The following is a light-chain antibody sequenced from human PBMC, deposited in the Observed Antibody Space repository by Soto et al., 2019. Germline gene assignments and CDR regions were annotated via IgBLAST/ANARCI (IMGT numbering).Light chain of an antibody. CDR3: QQYNSYLYT. V-gene: IGKV1-5*01. CDR2: DAS. CDR1: QSISSW. J-gene: IGKJ2*01. Sequence: DIQMTQSPSTLSASVGDRVTITCRASQSISSWLAWYQQKPGKAPKLLIYDASSLESGVPSRFSSRGSGTEFTLTISSLQPDYFATYYCQQYNSYLYTFGQGTKLEIK.